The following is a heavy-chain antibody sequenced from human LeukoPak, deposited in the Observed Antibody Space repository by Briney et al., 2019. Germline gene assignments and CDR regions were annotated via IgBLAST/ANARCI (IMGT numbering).Heavy chain of an antibody. Sequence: GGSLRLSCAASGFTFDDYGMSWVRQAPGKGLEWVAVIWYDGSKKYYADSVKGRFTISRDNVKNTLYLQMNSLRAEDTAVYYCARDPTAYYDSSGYYLNTIDYWGQGTLVTVSS. V-gene: IGHV3-33*08. CDR3: ARDPTAYYDSSGYYLNTIDY. CDR1: GFTFDDYG. CDR2: IWYDGSKK. D-gene: IGHD3-22*01. J-gene: IGHJ4*02.